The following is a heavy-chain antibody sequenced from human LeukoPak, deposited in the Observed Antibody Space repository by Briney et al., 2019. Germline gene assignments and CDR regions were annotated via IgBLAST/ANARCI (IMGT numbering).Heavy chain of an antibody. D-gene: IGHD6-13*01. CDR2: IYTSGST. CDR1: GGSISSGSYY. V-gene: IGHV4-61*02. Sequence: PSQTLSLTCTVSGGSISSGSYYWSWIRQPAGTGLEWTGRIYTSGSTNYNPSLKSRVTISVDTSKNQFSLKLSSVTAADTAVYYCARDIWQQQYNWFDPWGQGTLVTVSS. J-gene: IGHJ5*02. CDR3: ARDIWQQQYNWFDP.